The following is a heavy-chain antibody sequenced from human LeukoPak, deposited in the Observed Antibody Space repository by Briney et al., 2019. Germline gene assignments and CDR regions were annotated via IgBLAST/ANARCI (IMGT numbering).Heavy chain of an antibody. Sequence: GGSLRLSCAASGFTFSNYAMSWVRQDPGKGLEWVSVILSSGDRTYYADSVKGRFTISRDNSKNTVYLQMDSLRAEDTAVYYCAKGGRASDYWGQGTLVTVSS. V-gene: IGHV3-23*01. J-gene: IGHJ4*02. CDR3: AKGGRASDY. CDR2: ILSSGDRT. CDR1: GFTFSNYA. D-gene: IGHD1-26*01.